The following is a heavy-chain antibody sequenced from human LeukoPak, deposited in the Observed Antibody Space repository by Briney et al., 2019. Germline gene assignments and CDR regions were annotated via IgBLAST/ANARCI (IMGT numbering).Heavy chain of an antibody. CDR1: GYTFTSYG. V-gene: IGHV1-18*01. CDR3: ARDKGGFGEFVNY. Sequence: ASVKVSCKASGYTFTSYGISWVRQAPGQGLEWMGWISAYNGNTNYAQKLQGRVTMTTGTSTSTAYMELRSLRSGDTAVYYCARDKGGFGEFVNYWGQGTLVTVSS. J-gene: IGHJ4*02. D-gene: IGHD3-10*01. CDR2: ISAYNGNT.